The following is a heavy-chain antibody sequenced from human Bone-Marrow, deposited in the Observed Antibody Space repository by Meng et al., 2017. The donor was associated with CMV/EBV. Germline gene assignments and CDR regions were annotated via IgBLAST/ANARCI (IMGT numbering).Heavy chain of an antibody. CDR3: TTVSRLYDSSGYYPN. Sequence: FTFSSAWMSWVRQAPGKGLGWVGRLKSKTDGGTTDYAAPVKGRFTISRDDSKNTLYLQMNSLKPEDTAVYYCTTVSRLYDSSGYYPNWGQGTLVTVSS. CDR1: FTFSSAW. J-gene: IGHJ4*02. V-gene: IGHV3-15*01. CDR2: LKSKTDGGTT. D-gene: IGHD3-22*01.